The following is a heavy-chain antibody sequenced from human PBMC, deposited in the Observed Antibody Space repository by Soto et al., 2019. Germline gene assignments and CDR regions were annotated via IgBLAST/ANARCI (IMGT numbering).Heavy chain of an antibody. CDR3: ATSMRHTLNP. V-gene: IGHV3-7*01. CDR1: GFTFSSHW. D-gene: IGHD2-8*01. CDR2: INQDGSDQ. Sequence: EVQVVESGGGLVQPGGSLRLSCAASGFTFSSHWMTWVRQVPGKGLEWVANINQDGSDQYYVDSVKGRFTISRDNAKNSLCLPMNSLRVEDTAVYYCATSMRHTLNPWGQGTLVTVSS. J-gene: IGHJ5*02.